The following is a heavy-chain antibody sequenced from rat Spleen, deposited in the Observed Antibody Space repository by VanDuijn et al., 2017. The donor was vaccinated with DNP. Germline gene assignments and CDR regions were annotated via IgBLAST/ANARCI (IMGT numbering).Heavy chain of an antibody. J-gene: IGHJ3*01. Sequence: EVQLKESGPGLVQPSQTLSLTCTVSGLSLTGYSVHWVRQPPGQGLEWMGVMWSGGSTAYNSALKSRLSISRDTSKSQVFLKMNSLQTEDTSIYYWTMDGPSYYSSHISFAYWGQGTLVTVSS. V-gene: IGHV2S63*01. CDR2: MWSGGST. CDR1: GLSLTGYS. D-gene: IGHD1-2*01. CDR3: TMDGPSYYSSHISFAY.